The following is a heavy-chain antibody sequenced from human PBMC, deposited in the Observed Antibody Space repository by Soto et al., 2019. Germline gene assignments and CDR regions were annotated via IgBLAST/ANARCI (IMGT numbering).Heavy chain of an antibody. CDR2: INSDGSTT. CDR1: GFTFRDHW. CDR3: ARGYSSGPDD. D-gene: IGHD6-19*01. J-gene: IGHJ4*02. Sequence: GASLRLSCAASGFTFRDHWMHWVRQAPGKGLVWVSRINSDGSTTTYADSVKGRFTISRDNAKSTLYLQLNSLRAEDTALYYCARGYSSGPDDWGQGT. V-gene: IGHV3-74*01.